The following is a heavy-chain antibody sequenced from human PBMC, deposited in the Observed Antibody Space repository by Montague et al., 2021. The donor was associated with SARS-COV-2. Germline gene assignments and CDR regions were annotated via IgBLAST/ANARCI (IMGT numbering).Heavy chain of an antibody. Sequence: SLRLSCAASGFTFSSYAMSWVRQAPGKGLEWVSVIYSGGSSTYYADSVKGRFTISRDNSKNTLYLQMNSLRAEDTAVYYCAKSRGIRYDSSGYYYPLDYWGNGSLVTVSS. V-gene: IGHV3-23*03. CDR3: AKSRGIRYDSSGYYYPLDY. D-gene: IGHD3-22*01. CDR2: IYSGGSST. CDR1: GFTFSSYA. J-gene: IGHJ4*01.